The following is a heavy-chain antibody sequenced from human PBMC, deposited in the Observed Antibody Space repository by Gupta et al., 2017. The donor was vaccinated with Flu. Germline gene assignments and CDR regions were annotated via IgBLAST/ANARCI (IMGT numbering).Heavy chain of an antibody. Sequence: VSQAPRKGLDLVSFMSSSASNIYYSDSVKGRFTIARDNAKNSLYLQMNTLRAEDTAGDYCARRWDSRSSDNYWCQGTLVTVSS. V-gene: IGHV3-48*01. CDR3: ARRWDSRSSDNY. CDR2: MSSSASNI. D-gene: IGHD6-6*01. J-gene: IGHJ4*02.